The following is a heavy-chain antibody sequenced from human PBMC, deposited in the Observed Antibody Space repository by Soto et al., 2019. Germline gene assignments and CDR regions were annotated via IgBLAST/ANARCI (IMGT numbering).Heavy chain of an antibody. Sequence: PGGSLRLSCAASGFTFSSYAMSWVRQAPGKGLEWVSAISGSGGSTYYADSVKGRFTISRDNSKNTLYLQMNSLRAEDTAVYYCAKYFSYYYDSSGPSSAFDIWGQGTMVTVSS. J-gene: IGHJ3*02. CDR3: AKYFSYYYDSSGPSSAFDI. CDR1: GFTFSSYA. CDR2: ISGSGGST. V-gene: IGHV3-23*01. D-gene: IGHD3-22*01.